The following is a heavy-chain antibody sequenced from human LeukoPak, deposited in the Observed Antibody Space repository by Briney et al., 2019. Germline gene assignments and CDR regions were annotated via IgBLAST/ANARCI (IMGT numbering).Heavy chain of an antibody. CDR1: GGTFRSYA. CDR2: IIPIFGTA. V-gene: IGHV1-69*13. Sequence: ASVKVSCKASGGTFRSYAISWVRQAPGQGLEWMGGIIPIFGTANYAQKFQGRVTITADESTSTAYMELSSLRSEDTAVYYCASKRGSLFDYWGQGTLVTVSS. D-gene: IGHD5-24*01. J-gene: IGHJ4*02. CDR3: ASKRGSLFDY.